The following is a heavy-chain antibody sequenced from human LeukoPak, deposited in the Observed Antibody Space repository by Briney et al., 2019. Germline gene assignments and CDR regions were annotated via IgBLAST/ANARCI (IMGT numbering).Heavy chain of an antibody. V-gene: IGHV3-30*18. D-gene: IGHD6-19*01. Sequence: PGGSLRLSCAASGFTFSSYGMHWVRQAPGKGLEWVAVISYDGSNKYYADSVKGRFTISRDNSKNTLYLQMNSLRAEDTAVYYCAKDHRQWLEFDAFDIWGQGTMVTVSS. J-gene: IGHJ3*02. CDR3: AKDHRQWLEFDAFDI. CDR1: GFTFSSYG. CDR2: ISYDGSNK.